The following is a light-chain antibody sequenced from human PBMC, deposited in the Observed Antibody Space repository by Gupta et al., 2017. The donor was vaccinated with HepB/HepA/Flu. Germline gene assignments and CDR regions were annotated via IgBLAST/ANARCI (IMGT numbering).Light chain of an antibody. V-gene: IGLV3-1*01. Sequence: SYELTQPPSVSVSSGQTASITCSANRLGDKYAHWYQQKPGQSPVLVIYKDNKRPSGIPERFSGSNSGNTATLTISGTQAMDEADYYCQAWDSSTVVFGGGTKLTVL. CDR1: RLGDKY. CDR3: QAWDSSTVV. CDR2: KDN. J-gene: IGLJ2*01.